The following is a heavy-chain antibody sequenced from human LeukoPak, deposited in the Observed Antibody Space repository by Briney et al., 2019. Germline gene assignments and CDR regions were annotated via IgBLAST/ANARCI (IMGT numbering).Heavy chain of an antibody. CDR1: GFTFSNAW. J-gene: IGHJ6*03. D-gene: IGHD6-13*01. Sequence: PGGSLRLSCAASGFTFSNAWMSWVRQAPGKGLEWVGRIKSKTDGGTTDYAAPVKGRFTISRDDSKNTLYLQMNSLKTEDTAVYYCTTLSSWSYYYYMDVWGKGTTVTVSS. CDR2: IKSKTDGGTT. CDR3: TTLSSWSYYYYMDV. V-gene: IGHV3-15*01.